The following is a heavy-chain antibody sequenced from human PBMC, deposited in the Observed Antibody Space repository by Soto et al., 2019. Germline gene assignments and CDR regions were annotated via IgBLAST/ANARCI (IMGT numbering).Heavy chain of an antibody. J-gene: IGHJ5*01. CDR2: MHRNGNST. V-gene: IGHV3-20*04. D-gene: IGHD4-17*01. CDR3: ARDHRWGSEYGDDGDS. Sequence: EVQLVESGGGVVRPGGSLRLACVVSGFSLDEYAMSWVRQAPGKGPEWGSGMHRNGNSTGYADSVKGRFTISRDDAKNSRYMQMNSLRADDTALYYCARDHRWGSEYGDDGDSWGHGTLVTVSS. CDR1: GFSLDEYA.